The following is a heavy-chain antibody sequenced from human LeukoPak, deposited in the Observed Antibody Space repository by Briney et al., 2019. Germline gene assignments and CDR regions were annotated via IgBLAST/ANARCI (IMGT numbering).Heavy chain of an antibody. CDR3: ARGRSSGLSSSIDN. CDR1: GGSFRAYY. D-gene: IGHD6-19*01. J-gene: IGHJ4*02. CDR2: INRSGST. Sequence: SEALSLTCAVYGGSFRAYYWSWIRQSPGKGLEWIGEINRSGSTNYTPSLKSRVTMSLDTSKNQFSLRLKSVTAADTALYYCARGRSSGLSSSIDNWGQGTLVTVSS. V-gene: IGHV4-34*01.